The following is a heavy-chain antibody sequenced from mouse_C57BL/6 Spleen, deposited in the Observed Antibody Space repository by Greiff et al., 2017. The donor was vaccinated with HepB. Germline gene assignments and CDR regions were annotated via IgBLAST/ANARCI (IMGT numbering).Heavy chain of an antibody. CDR2: ISSGSSTI. V-gene: IGHV5-17*01. D-gene: IGHD2-4*01. CDR1: GFTFSDYG. CDR3: GRGDYDYPMDY. J-gene: IGHJ4*01. Sequence: EVQLVESGGGLVKPGGSLKLSCAASGFTFSDYGMHWVRQAPEKGLEWVAYISSGSSTIYYADTVKGRFTISRDNAKNTLFLQMTSLRSEDTAMYYCGRGDYDYPMDYWGQGTSVTVSS.